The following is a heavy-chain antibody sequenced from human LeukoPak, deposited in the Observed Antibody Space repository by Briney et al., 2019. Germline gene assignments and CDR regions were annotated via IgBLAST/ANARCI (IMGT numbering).Heavy chain of an antibody. CDR1: GGTFNSYA. D-gene: IGHD3-3*01. J-gene: IGHJ6*02. CDR3: ARGPFGVVTQNYYYYYGMDV. CDR2: IIPIFGTA. V-gene: IGHV1-69*13. Sequence: SVKVSCKASGGTFNSYAISWVRQAPGQGLEWMGGIIPIFGTANYAQKFQGRVTITADESTSTAYMELSSLRSEDTAVYYCARGPFGVVTQNYYYYYGMDVWGQGTTVTVSS.